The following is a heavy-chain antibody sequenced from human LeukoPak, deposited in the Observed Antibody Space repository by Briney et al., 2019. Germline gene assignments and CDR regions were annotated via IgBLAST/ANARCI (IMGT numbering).Heavy chain of an antibody. CDR2: ISGDGAST. CDR1: GFTFSSYV. Sequence: GGSLRLSCSASGFTFSSYVMHWVRQAPGKGLEYVSGISGDGASTYYADSVKGRFTIPRDNSKNTLYVQMTSLRPEDTAVYYCVYQVQGVVKWGQGTLVTVSS. J-gene: IGHJ4*02. CDR3: VYQVQGVVK. V-gene: IGHV3-64*05. D-gene: IGHD3-3*01.